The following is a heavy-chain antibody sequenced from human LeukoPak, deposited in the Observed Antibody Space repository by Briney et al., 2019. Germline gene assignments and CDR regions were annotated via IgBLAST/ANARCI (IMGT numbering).Heavy chain of an antibody. D-gene: IGHD2-2*01. CDR3: ARDLSAAAPRGAFDI. CDR1: GYTFTSYY. CDR2: INPSGGST. J-gene: IGHJ3*02. Sequence: ASVKVSCKASGYTFTSYYMHWVRQAPGQGLEWMGIINPSGGSTSYAQKFQGRVTMTRDTSTSTVYMELSSLRSEDTAVYYCARDLSAAAPRGAFDIWGQGTMVTVSS. V-gene: IGHV1-46*01.